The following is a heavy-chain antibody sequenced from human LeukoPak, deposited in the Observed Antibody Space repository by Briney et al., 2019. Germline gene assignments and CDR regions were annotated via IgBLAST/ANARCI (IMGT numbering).Heavy chain of an antibody. J-gene: IGHJ4*02. Sequence: PGGSLRLSCAASGFTFISYAMSWVRQAPGKGLEWVSAISGSGGSTYYADSVKGRFTISRDNSKNTLYLQMNSLRAEDTAVYYCAKGGRLLWFGEPTDFFDYWGQGTLVTVSS. CDR2: ISGSGGST. D-gene: IGHD3-10*01. CDR3: AKGGRLLWFGEPTDFFDY. V-gene: IGHV3-23*01. CDR1: GFTFISYA.